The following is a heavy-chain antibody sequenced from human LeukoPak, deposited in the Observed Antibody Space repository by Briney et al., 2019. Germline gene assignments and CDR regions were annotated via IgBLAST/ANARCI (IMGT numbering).Heavy chain of an antibody. CDR1: GFTFSSYS. J-gene: IGHJ4*02. CDR2: ISDNSYWN. CDR3: ANHLACGSTSCPPFDD. D-gene: IGHD2-2*01. V-gene: IGHV3-21*01. Sequence: GGSLRLSCAASGFTFSSYSMSWVRQAPGKGLEWVSSISDNSYWNYYADSVEGRFSISRDNAKNSLYLQMNSLRAEDTAVYYCANHLACGSTSCPPFDDWGQGTLVTVSS.